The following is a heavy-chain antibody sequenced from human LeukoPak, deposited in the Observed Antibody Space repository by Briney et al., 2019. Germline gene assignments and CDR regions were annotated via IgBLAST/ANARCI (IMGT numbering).Heavy chain of an antibody. Sequence: SETLSLTCAVYGGSFSGYYWNWIRQPPGKGLEWIGEINHSGSTNYNPSLKSRVTISVDTSKNQFSLKLSSVTAADTAVYYCARHSSGYYYDYFDYWGQGTPVTVSS. CDR2: INHSGST. V-gene: IGHV4-34*01. CDR1: GGSFSGYY. CDR3: ARHSSGYYYDYFDY. D-gene: IGHD3-22*01. J-gene: IGHJ4*02.